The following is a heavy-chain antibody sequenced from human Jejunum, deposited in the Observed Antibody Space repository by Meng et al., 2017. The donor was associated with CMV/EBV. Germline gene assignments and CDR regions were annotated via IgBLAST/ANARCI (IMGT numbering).Heavy chain of an antibody. CDR3: ARLSDS. CDR2: ITGDGGNA. CDR1: RSACSSDS. J-gene: IGHJ4*02. D-gene: IGHD2-15*01. Sequence: RLGSAAARSACSSDSGRGVRRAARKGGKWIASITGDGGNAYYTNSGKDRFNISRDNSKNTLYLQMNSLRADDTDIYYCARLSDSWGQGTRVTVSS. V-gene: IGHV3-23*01.